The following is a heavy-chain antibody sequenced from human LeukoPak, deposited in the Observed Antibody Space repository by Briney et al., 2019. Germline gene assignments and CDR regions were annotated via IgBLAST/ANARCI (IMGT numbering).Heavy chain of an antibody. CDR1: GFTFSIYD. J-gene: IGHJ4*02. V-gene: IGHV3-30*02. Sequence: PGGSLRLSCAASGFTFSIYDMSWVRQAPGKGLEWVAFIRYDGSNKYYADSVKGRFTISRDNSKNTLYLQMNSLRAEDTAVYYCAKDWDYYGSGSFNWGQGTLVTVSS. D-gene: IGHD3-10*01. CDR3: AKDWDYYGSGSFN. CDR2: IRYDGSNK.